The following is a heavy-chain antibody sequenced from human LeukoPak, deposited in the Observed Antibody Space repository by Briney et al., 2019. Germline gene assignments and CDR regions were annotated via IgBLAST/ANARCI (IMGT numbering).Heavy chain of an antibody. D-gene: IGHD3-10*01. CDR1: GYTFTSYG. Sequence: ASVKVSCKPSGYTFTSYGITWVRQAPRQGLEWMGWISAYNGNTDYAQKLQGRVTMTTDTSTSTAYMELRSLRSDDTAVYYCAGGSGIGTDPFDPWGQGTLVTVSS. CDR2: ISAYNGNT. CDR3: AGGSGIGTDPFDP. J-gene: IGHJ5*02. V-gene: IGHV1-18*01.